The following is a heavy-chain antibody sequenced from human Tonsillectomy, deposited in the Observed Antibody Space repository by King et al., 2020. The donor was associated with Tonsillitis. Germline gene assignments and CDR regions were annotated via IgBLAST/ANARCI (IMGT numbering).Heavy chain of an antibody. J-gene: IGHJ4*02. V-gene: IGHV4-39*07. CDR3: ARRNSEYYFDY. D-gene: IGHD1-26*01. CDR2: IYYSGST. CDR1: GASISSSDYY. Sequence: QLQESGPGLVKPSETLSLTCTVSGASISSSDYYWGWIRQPPGKGLEWIGSIYYSGSTYYNPSRKSRVTISVDTSKNQFSLKLSSVTAADTALYYCARRNSEYYFDYLGQGTLVTVSS.